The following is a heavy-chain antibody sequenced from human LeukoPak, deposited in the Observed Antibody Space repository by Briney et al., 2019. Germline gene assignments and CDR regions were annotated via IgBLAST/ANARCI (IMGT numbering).Heavy chain of an antibody. Sequence: SETLSLTCTVSGGSISSYYWSWIRQPPGKGLEWIGYIYYSGSTKYNPSLKSRVTMSVDTSKNQFSLKLSSVTAADTAVYYCARGGRDYGDYPLFQHWGQGTLVTVSS. D-gene: IGHD4-17*01. J-gene: IGHJ1*01. CDR2: IYYSGST. CDR3: ARGGRDYGDYPLFQH. CDR1: GGSISSYY. V-gene: IGHV4-59*12.